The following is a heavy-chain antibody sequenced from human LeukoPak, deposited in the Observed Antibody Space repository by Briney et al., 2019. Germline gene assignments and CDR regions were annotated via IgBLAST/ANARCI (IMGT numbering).Heavy chain of an antibody. CDR3: ARLEGDILTGSIDY. CDR1: GFTFSSYA. CDR2: ISSNGGST. D-gene: IGHD3-9*01. Sequence: GGSLGLSCAASGFTFSSYAMHWVRQAPGKGLEYVSAISSNGGSTYYANSVKGRFTISRDNSKNTLYLQMGSLRAEDMAVYYCARLEGDILTGSIDYWGQGTLVTVSS. V-gene: IGHV3-64*01. J-gene: IGHJ4*02.